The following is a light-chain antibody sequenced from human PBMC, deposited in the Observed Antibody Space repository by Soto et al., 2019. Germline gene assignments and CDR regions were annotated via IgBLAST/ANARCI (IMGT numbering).Light chain of an antibody. CDR3: QQYCCSLLS. Sequence: EIVLTQSPGTLSLSPGEGATLSCRASQSVSNNFVAWYQQRPGKAPRLLIYGSSSRASGTPDRFSGSGSGTDFTLIISRLEPEDFAVYYCQQYCCSLLSFGGGTKVEIK. CDR1: QSVSNNF. CDR2: GSS. J-gene: IGKJ4*01. V-gene: IGKV3-20*01.